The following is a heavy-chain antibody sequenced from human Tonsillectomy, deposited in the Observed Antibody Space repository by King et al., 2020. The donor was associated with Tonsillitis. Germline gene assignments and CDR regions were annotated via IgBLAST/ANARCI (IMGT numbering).Heavy chain of an antibody. V-gene: IGHV1-69*01. CDR3: ASSDWQLWLGNY. Sequence: VQLVESGAEVKKPGSSVKVSCKASGGAFSSYAINWVRQAPGQGLEWMGGIIPIFGTANYAQKFQGRVTITADESTGTAYMELSSLRSEDTAVYYCASSDWQLWLGNYWGQGTLVTVSS. J-gene: IGHJ4*02. CDR2: IIPIFGTA. D-gene: IGHD3-10*01. CDR1: GGAFSSYA.